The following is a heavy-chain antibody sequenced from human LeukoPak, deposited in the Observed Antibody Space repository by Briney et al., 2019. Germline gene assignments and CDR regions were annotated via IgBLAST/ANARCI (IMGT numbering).Heavy chain of an antibody. D-gene: IGHD3-10*01. V-gene: IGHV1-2*02. CDR1: GFTFTDYN. CDR3: ARAMVRGRGWFDP. J-gene: IGHJ5*02. CDR2: INPNSGGT. Sequence: ASVKVSCKASGFTFTDYNIQWMRQAPGQGLEWMGWINPNSGGTNYAQKFQGRVTMTRDTSISTAYMELSRLRSDDTAVYYCARAMVRGRGWFDPWGQGTLVTVSS.